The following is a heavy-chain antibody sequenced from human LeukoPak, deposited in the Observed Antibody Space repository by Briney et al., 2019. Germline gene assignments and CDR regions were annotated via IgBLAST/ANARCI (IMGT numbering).Heavy chain of an antibody. CDR3: ARGEYDLLGDY. J-gene: IGHJ4*02. CDR2: ISYDGSNK. D-gene: IGHD3-10*01. CDR1: GFTFSSYA. Sequence: GGSLRLSCAASGFTFSSYAMHWVRQAPGKGLEWVAVISYDGSNKYYADSVKGRFTISRDNSKNTLYLQMNSLRAEDTAVYYCARGEYDLLGDYWGQGTLVTVSS. V-gene: IGHV3-30-3*01.